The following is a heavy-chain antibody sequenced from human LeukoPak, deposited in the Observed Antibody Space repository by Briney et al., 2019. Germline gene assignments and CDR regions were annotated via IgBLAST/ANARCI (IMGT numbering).Heavy chain of an antibody. CDR1: GFTFSSYA. V-gene: IGHV3-23*01. CDR2: ISGSGGST. CDR3: AKGSKYSSSSYIDY. Sequence: GGSLRLSCAASGFTFSSYAMSWVRQAPGKGLEWVSAISGSGGSTYYADSVKGRFTISRDNSKNTLYLQMNSLRAEDTAVYYCAKGSKYSSSSYIDYWGQGILVTVSS. D-gene: IGHD6-6*01. J-gene: IGHJ4*02.